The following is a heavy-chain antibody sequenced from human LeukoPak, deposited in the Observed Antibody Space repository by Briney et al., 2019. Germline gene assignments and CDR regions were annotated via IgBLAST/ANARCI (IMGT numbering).Heavy chain of an antibody. J-gene: IGHJ4*02. CDR2: ISYDGSNK. D-gene: IGHD6-19*01. CDR3: ARDIYSGIAVAGSAFDY. Sequence: GGSLRLSCAASGFTFSSYAMHWVRQAPGKGLEWVAVISYDGSNKYYADSVKGRFTISRDNSKNTLYLQMNSLRAEDTAVYYCARDIYSGIAVAGSAFDYWGQGTLVTVSS. CDR1: GFTFSSYA. V-gene: IGHV3-30-3*01.